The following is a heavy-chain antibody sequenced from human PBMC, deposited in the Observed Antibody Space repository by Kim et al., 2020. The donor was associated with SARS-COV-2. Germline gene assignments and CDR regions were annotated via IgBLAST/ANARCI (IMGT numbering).Heavy chain of an antibody. J-gene: IGHJ4*02. CDR3: GSGYRNFDY. Sequence: GGSLRLSCAASGFTFSRYSMNWVRQTPGRGLEWVSHITSSSSTISYADSVKGRFTISRDNARNSLYLQMNSLRDEDTAVYAKGSGYRNFDYWGQGTLVTV. CDR2: ITSSSSTI. V-gene: IGHV3-48*02. CDR1: GFTFSRYS. D-gene: IGHD3-22*01.